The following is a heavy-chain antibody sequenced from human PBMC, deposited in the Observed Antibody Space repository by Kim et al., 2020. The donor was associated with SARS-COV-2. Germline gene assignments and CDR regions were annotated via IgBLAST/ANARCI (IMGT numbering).Heavy chain of an antibody. CDR2: IIPIFGTA. J-gene: IGHJ6*02. D-gene: IGHD3-3*01. V-gene: IGHV1-69*13. Sequence: SVKVSCKASGGTFSSYAISWVRQAPGQGLEWMGGIIPIFGTANYAQKFQGRVTITADESTSTAYMELSSLRSEDTAVYYCARNIRPGNYDFWSGYYRANENYYYYGMDVWGQGTTVTVSS. CDR3: ARNIRPGNYDFWSGYYRANENYYYYGMDV. CDR1: GGTFSSYA.